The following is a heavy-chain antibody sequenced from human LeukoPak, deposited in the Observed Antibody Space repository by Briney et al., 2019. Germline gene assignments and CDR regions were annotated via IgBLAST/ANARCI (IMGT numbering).Heavy chain of an antibody. CDR3: ARLGYYDSSGYYYYFDY. Sequence: ASVKVSCKASGYTFTSYDINWVRQATGQGLEWMGWMNPNSGNTGYAQKFQGRVTMTGNTSISTAYMELSSLRSEDTAVYYCARLGYYDSSGYYYYFDYWGQGTLVTVSS. CDR1: GYTFTSYD. D-gene: IGHD3-22*01. CDR2: MNPNSGNT. V-gene: IGHV1-8*01. J-gene: IGHJ4*02.